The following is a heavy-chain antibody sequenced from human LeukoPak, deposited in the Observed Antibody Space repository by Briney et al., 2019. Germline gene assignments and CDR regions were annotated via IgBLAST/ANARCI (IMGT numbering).Heavy chain of an antibody. CDR1: GGSFSGYH. Sequence: SETLSLTCGVYGGSFSGYHWTWIRLRPGKGLDWIGDIDHSGSAHYNPSLKSRVTISIDTSNKQFSLNLHSATAADTAVYYCARGFPTSSRWFDPWGQGTLVTVSS. V-gene: IGHV4-34*01. CDR2: IDHSGSA. J-gene: IGHJ5*02. D-gene: IGHD6-6*01. CDR3: ARGFPTSSRWFDP.